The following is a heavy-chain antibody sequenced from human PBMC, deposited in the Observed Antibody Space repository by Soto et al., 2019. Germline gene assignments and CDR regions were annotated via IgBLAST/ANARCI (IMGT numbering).Heavy chain of an antibody. J-gene: IGHJ6*02. V-gene: IGHV3-30*18. D-gene: IGHD2-2*01. CDR1: GFTFSTYG. CDR3: AKGQHCSTTSCYFYHYGMDV. CDR2: ISYDGINK. Sequence: QVQLVESGGGVVQPGRSLRLSCVASGFTFSTYGMHWVRQAPGKGLEWVAVISYDGINKYYADSVKGRLTIYRDNSKNTVYLQMNSLRGEDTDVYYCAKGQHCSTTSCYFYHYGMDVWGQGTTVAVSS.